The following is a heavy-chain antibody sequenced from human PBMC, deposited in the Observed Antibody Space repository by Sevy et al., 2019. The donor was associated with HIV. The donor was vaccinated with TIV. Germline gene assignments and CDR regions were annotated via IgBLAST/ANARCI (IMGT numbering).Heavy chain of an antibody. Sequence: ASVKVSCRASGGTFSSYTINWVRQAPGQGLEWMGEIIPIFGTANYAQKLQGRVTIIADESTTTAYMELSSLRSEETAVNYCAGGGGYYDKGMDVWGQGTTVTVSS. J-gene: IGHJ6*02. D-gene: IGHD3-22*01. V-gene: IGHV1-69*13. CDR1: GGTFSSYT. CDR2: IIPIFGTA. CDR3: AGGGGYYDKGMDV.